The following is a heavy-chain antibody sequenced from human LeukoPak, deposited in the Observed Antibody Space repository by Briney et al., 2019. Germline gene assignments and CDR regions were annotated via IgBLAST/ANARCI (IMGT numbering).Heavy chain of an antibody. CDR2: INPDNGAT. Sequence: ASVKVSCKASGYTLSAYYMHWVRQAPGQRLEWMGRINPDNGATNYAQKFQGRVTMTRDTSINTAYMELSRLRSDDTAVYYCASKYCSGGNCYFPLLDYWGQGTLVTVSS. CDR1: GYTLSAYY. CDR3: ASKYCSGGNCYFPLLDY. D-gene: IGHD2-15*01. V-gene: IGHV1-2*06. J-gene: IGHJ4*02.